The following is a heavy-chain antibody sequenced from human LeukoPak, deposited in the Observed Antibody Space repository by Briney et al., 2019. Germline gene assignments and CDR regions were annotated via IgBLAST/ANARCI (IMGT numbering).Heavy chain of an antibody. V-gene: IGHV3-23*01. Sequence: GGSLRLSCAASGFTFSSYAMSWVRQAPGKGLEWVSAISGSGGSTYYADSVKGRFTISRDNSKNTLYLQMNSLRAEDTAVYYCARELRLGELSPLGFWFDPWGQGTLVTVSS. CDR1: GFTFSSYA. CDR3: ARELRLGELSPLGFWFDP. J-gene: IGHJ5*02. CDR2: ISGSGGST. D-gene: IGHD3-16*02.